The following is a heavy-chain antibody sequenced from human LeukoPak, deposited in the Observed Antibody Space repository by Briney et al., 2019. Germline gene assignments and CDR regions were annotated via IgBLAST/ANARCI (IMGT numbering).Heavy chain of an antibody. J-gene: IGHJ4*02. CDR3: TRESGAFSPFGF. CDR1: AGSITTTNW. V-gene: IGHV4-4*02. D-gene: IGHD1-26*01. Sequence: MASETLSLTCAVSAGSITTTNWWSWVRQPPGKGLEWIGEVHLSGATNYNPSLESRVSMSIDKSKNHLSLEVTSVTAADTAIYYCTRESGAFSPFGFWGQGTLLTVSS. CDR2: VHLSGAT.